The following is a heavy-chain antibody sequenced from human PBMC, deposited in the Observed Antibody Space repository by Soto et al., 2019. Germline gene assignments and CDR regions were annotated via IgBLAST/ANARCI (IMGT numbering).Heavy chain of an antibody. Sequence: PGGSLRLSCAASGFTVRNYAMNWVRQAPGKGLEWVSTTGGSGVSTYYADSVKGRFAVSRDNSKNTLYMQMNSLRAQDTAVYYCAKAQYCSSASCSSALDYWGQGTLVTVSS. CDR1: GFTVRNYA. D-gene: IGHD2-2*01. CDR2: TGGSGVST. V-gene: IGHV3-23*01. J-gene: IGHJ4*02. CDR3: AKAQYCSSASCSSALDY.